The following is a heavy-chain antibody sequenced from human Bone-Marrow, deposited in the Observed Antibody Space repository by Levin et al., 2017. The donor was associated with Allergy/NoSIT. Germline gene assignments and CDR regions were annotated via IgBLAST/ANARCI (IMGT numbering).Heavy chain of an antibody. Sequence: PGGSLRLSCAASGFTFSSYSMNWVRQAPGKGLEWVSSISSSSSYIYYADSVKGRFTISRDNAKNSLYLQMNSLRAEDTAVYYCARGDYYYDSSGYYEGSLYAFDIWGQGTMVTVSS. J-gene: IGHJ3*02. D-gene: IGHD3-22*01. V-gene: IGHV3-21*01. CDR3: ARGDYYYDSSGYYEGSLYAFDI. CDR2: ISSSSSYI. CDR1: GFTFSSYS.